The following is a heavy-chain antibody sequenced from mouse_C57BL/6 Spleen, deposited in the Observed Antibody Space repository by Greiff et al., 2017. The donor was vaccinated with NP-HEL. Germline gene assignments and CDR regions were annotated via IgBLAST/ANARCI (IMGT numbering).Heavy chain of an antibody. CDR1: GYTFTSYW. D-gene: IGHD4-1*01. Sequence: VQLQQPGAELVKPGASVKLSCKASGYTFTSYWMHWVKQRPGQGLEWIGMIHPNSGSTNYNEKFKSKATLTVDKSSSTAYMQLSSLTSEDSAVYYCARGDSNWYAMDYWGQGTSVTVSS. CDR2: IHPNSGST. CDR3: ARGDSNWYAMDY. J-gene: IGHJ4*01. V-gene: IGHV1-64*01.